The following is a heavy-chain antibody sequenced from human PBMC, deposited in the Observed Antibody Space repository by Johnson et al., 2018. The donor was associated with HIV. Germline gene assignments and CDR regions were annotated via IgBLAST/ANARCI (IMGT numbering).Heavy chain of an antibody. Sequence: QVQLVESGGGVVQPGRSLRLSCAASGFTFSSYAMHWVRQAPGKGLEWVSVISYDGSNKYYADSVKGRFTISRDNSKNTWYLQMNSLRAEDTAVYYCAREFLLLVYVGAFDIWGQGTMVTVSS. CDR1: GFTFSSYA. CDR2: ISYDGSNK. CDR3: AREFLLLVYVGAFDI. J-gene: IGHJ3*02. D-gene: IGHD2-8*02. V-gene: IGHV3-30*04.